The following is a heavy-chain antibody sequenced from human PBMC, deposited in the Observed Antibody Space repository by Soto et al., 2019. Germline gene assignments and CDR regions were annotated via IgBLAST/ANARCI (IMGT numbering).Heavy chain of an antibody. CDR1: GSSISPFY. V-gene: IGHV4-59*01. CDR2: IYYTGST. J-gene: IGHJ4*02. CDR3: TRVGGYYGDYPTFDY. D-gene: IGHD4-17*01. Sequence: SETLSLTCTVSGSSISPFYWSWIRQPPGKGLEWIGYIYYTGSTKYNPSLKSRVTLSLGTSRNQLSLKLSSVTAADTAVYYCTRVGGYYGDYPTFDYWGPGTLVTVSS.